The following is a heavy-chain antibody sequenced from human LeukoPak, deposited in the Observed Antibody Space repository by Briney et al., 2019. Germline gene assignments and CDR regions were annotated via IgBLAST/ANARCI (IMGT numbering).Heavy chain of an antibody. Sequence: SETLSLTCAVSGGSISSSNWWSWVRQPPGKGLEWIGEIYHSGSTNYNPSLKSRVTISVDKSKNQFSLKLSSVTAADTAVYYCARDVRIAVAGNAFDIWGQGTMVTVSS. V-gene: IGHV4-4*02. CDR2: IYHSGST. D-gene: IGHD6-19*01. CDR1: GGSISSSNW. CDR3: ARDVRIAVAGNAFDI. J-gene: IGHJ3*02.